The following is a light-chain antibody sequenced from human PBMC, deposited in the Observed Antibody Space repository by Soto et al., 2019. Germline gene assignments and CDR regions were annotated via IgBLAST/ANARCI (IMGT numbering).Light chain of an antibody. V-gene: IGKV3-11*01. CDR3: QQRSNWTPIT. J-gene: IGKJ5*01. CDR1: QSVSNY. Sequence: EIVLTPSPATLSLSPVERATLSCRASQSVSNYLAWYQQKPGRAPRLLIFDASNRATGIPARFSGSGSGTDFTLTISSLEPEDFAVYYCQQRSNWTPITFGQGTRLEI. CDR2: DAS.